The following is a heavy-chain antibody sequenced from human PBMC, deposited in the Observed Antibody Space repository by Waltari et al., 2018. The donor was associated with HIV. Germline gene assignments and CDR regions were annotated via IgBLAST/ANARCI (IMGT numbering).Heavy chain of an antibody. J-gene: IGHJ3*02. V-gene: IGHV3-74*01. D-gene: IGHD3-16*02. CDR3: ARLGYVWGSYRSPRAFDI. Sequence: EVQLVESGGGLVQPGGSLRLSCAASGFTFSSYWMHWVRQAPGKGLVGVSRINRDGSSTSYADSVKGRFTISRDNAKNTLYLQMNSLRAEDTAVYYCARLGYVWGSYRSPRAFDIWGQGTMVTVSS. CDR1: GFTFSSYW. CDR2: INRDGSST.